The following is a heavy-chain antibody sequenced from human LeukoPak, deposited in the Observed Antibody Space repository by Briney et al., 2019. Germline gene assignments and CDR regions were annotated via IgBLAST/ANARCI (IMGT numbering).Heavy chain of an antibody. CDR1: GASIRSYY. D-gene: IGHD3-22*01. J-gene: IGHJ4*02. Sequence: SETLSLTCTVSGASIRSYYWNWLRQPPGKGLEWIGYINYSGSTNSNPSLKSRATISMDTSKHHFSLKLSSVTAADTAVYFCARDTRSYDSSGYYFFDFWGQGTLVTVSS. CDR3: ARDTRSYDSSGYYFFDF. CDR2: INYSGST. V-gene: IGHV4-59*01.